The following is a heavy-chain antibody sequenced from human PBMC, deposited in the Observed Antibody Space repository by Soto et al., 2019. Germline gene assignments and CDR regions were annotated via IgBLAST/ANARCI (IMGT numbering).Heavy chain of an antibody. D-gene: IGHD3-3*01. CDR3: AREITIFGVVIELGY. Sequence: ASVKVSCKASGYTFTSYYMHWVRQAPGQGLEWMGIINPSGGSTSYAQKFQGRVTMTRDTSTSTVYMELSSLRSEDTAVYYCAREITIFGVVIELGYWGQGTLVTVYS. CDR1: GYTFTSYY. V-gene: IGHV1-46*03. J-gene: IGHJ4*02. CDR2: INPSGGST.